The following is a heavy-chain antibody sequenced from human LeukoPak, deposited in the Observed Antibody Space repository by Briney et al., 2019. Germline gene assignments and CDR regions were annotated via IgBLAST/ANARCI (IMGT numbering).Heavy chain of an antibody. Sequence: GGSLRLSCAASGFTFSIYWMHWVRQAPGKGLVWVSSISSEGSSTTYADSVKGRFTISRDNAKNSLYLQMNSLRAEDTAVYYCARDPRYYYESSGYFDYWGQGTLVTASS. V-gene: IGHV3-74*01. CDR1: GFTFSIYW. D-gene: IGHD3-22*01. J-gene: IGHJ4*02. CDR2: ISSEGSST. CDR3: ARDPRYYYESSGYFDY.